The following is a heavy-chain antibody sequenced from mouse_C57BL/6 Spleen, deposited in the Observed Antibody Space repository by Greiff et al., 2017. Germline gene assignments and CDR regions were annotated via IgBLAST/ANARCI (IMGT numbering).Heavy chain of an antibody. V-gene: IGHV1-15*01. Sequence: VKLQQSGAELVRPGASVTLSCKASGYTFTDYELHWVKQTPVHGLEWIGAIDPETGGTAYNQKFKGKAILTADKSSSTAYIELRSLTTEDSAVYYCTRKELAFYAMNYWGQGTSVTVSS. D-gene: IGHD1-1*01. J-gene: IGHJ4*01. CDR1: GYTFTDYE. CDR2: IDPETGGT. CDR3: TRKELAFYAMNY.